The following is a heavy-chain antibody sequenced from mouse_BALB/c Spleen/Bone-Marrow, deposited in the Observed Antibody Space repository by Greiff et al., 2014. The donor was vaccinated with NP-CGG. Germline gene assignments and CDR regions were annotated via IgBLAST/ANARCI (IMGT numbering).Heavy chain of an antibody. D-gene: IGHD2-1*01. CDR2: IYPSDSYT. V-gene: IGHV1-69*02. CDR1: GYTFTGYW. Sequence: QVQLQQSGAELVRPGATVKLSCKASGYTFTGYWINWVKQRPGQGLEWIGNIYPSDSYTNYNQKFKDKATLTVDKSSSTAYMQLSSPTSEDSAVYYCTRGGRGKGYAMDYWGQGTSVTVSS. CDR3: TRGGRGKGYAMDY. J-gene: IGHJ4*01.